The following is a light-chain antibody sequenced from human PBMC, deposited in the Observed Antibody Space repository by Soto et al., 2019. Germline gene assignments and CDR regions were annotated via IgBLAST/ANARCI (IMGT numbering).Light chain of an antibody. Sequence: DIQMTQSPSTLSASVGDRATITCRASQSISSWLAWYQQKPGKAPKLLIYKASSIESGVPARFSGSGSGTEFTLTISSLQPDDFAIYYCQQYKSFSLTFGGGTKVEIK. CDR1: QSISSW. CDR2: KAS. V-gene: IGKV1-5*03. J-gene: IGKJ4*01. CDR3: QQYKSFSLT.